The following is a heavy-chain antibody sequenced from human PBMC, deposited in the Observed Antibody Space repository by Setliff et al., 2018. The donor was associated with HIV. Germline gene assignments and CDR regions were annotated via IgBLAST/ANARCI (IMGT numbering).Heavy chain of an antibody. CDR3: ARYAGGYPLNDVFDI. J-gene: IGHJ3*02. D-gene: IGHD3-22*01. CDR2: ITTRSTYT. Sequence: GGTLRLSCVASGFSLSDYYMTWIRQPPGKGPEWVSYITTRSTYTDYSDSVKGRFTISRDNAKNSLSLQMNSLRAEDTAVYYCARYAGGYPLNDVFDIWGQGTMVTVSS. V-gene: IGHV3-11*06. CDR1: GFSLSDYY.